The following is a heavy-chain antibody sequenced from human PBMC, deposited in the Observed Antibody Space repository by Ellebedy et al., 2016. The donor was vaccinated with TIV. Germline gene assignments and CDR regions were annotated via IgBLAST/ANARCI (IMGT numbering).Heavy chain of an antibody. V-gene: IGHV3-7*01. CDR2: IRQDGNQK. D-gene: IGHD3-22*01. CDR3: VRDWDYSDSSGHHYDAFDM. Sequence: GGSLRLSCSASGFRFGTYWMHWVRQAPGKGLEWVANIRQDGNQKYYVDSAKGRFTISRDNAKSSLYLQIDSLRVDDTAVYYCVRDWDYSDSSGHHYDAFDMWGLGTMVTVSS. CDR1: GFRFGTYW. J-gene: IGHJ3*02.